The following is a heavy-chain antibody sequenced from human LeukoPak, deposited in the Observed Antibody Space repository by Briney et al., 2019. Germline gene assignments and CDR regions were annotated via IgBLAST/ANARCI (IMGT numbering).Heavy chain of an antibody. V-gene: IGHV1-69*13. J-gene: IGHJ6*03. CDR1: GGTFSSYA. CDR3: AKKGVAPDYYYYYMDV. D-gene: IGHD3-3*01. CDR2: IIPIFGTA. Sequence: ASVRVSCKASGGTFSSYAISGVRQAPGQGVEWMGGIIPIFGTANYTQKFQGRDTITADETTSTAYMELSSLRSEDTAVYYCAKKGVAPDYYYYYMDVWGKGTTVTVSS.